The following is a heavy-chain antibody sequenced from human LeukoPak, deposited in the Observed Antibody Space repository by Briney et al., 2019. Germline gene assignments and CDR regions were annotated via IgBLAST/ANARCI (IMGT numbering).Heavy chain of an antibody. D-gene: IGHD3-22*01. J-gene: IGHJ4*02. Sequence: SETLSLTCTVSGASFNSDDQYWNWIRQSQGKGLEWIGSIHPSGMLYNNPSLESRVTMSRDTSKNQFPLNLNSVTAADTAVYFCSRGLDSRKLGYWGQGILVTVSS. CDR2: IHPSGML. V-gene: IGHV4-31*03. CDR3: SRGLDSRKLGY. CDR1: GASFNSDDQY.